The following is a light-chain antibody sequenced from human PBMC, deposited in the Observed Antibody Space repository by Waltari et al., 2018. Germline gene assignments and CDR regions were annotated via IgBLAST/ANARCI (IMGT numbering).Light chain of an antibody. J-gene: IGLJ3*02. V-gene: IGLV2-14*01. Sequence: QSALTQPTSVSGSPGQSITISCTGTSRAVGFYNYVSWYQQHPGKVPQLLIYEVSDRPSGVSSRFSGSKSGNTASLTISGLQADDEADYYCNSYTGSSSWVFGGGTKLTVL. CDR3: NSYTGSSSWV. CDR1: SRAVGFYNY. CDR2: EVS.